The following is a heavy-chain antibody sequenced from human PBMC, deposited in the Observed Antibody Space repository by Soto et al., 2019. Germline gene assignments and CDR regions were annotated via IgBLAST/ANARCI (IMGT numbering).Heavy chain of an antibody. V-gene: IGHV1-2*04. J-gene: IGHJ4*02. CDR2: INPNSGGT. Sequence: QVQLVQSGAEVKKPGASVKVSCKASGYTFTGYYMHWVRQAPGQGLEWMGWINPNSGGTNYAQKFQGWVTMTRDTSISTAYRELSRLRSDDTAVYYCARGGRVYDILTGYSYFDYGGQGTLVTVS. CDR3: ARGGRVYDILTGYSYFDY. CDR1: GYTFTGYY. D-gene: IGHD3-9*01.